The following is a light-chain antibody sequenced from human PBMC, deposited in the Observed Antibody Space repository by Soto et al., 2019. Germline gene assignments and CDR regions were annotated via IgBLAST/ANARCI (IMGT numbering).Light chain of an antibody. CDR3: QHYDIWPPYT. CDR2: DAS. J-gene: IGKJ2*01. CDR1: QNIRSS. Sequence: EVVMTQSPASLSASPGERVTLSCRASQNIRSSLAWYQQRPGQAPRLLIYDASTRATGIPPRFSGGGSGTDFTVTISSLQSEDFAIYYCQHYDIWPPYTFGQGTKVDIK. V-gene: IGKV3-15*01.